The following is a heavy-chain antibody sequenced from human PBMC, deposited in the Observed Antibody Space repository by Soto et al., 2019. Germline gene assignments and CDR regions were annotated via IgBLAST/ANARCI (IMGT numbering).Heavy chain of an antibody. J-gene: IGHJ2*01. CDR3: ARGRIVGSPHWYFDL. V-gene: IGHV4-61*05. CDR2: IYYSGAT. CDR1: GGSMRGSTSNFY. Sequence: SETLSLTCSVSGGSMRGSTSNFYWSWIRQSPGKGLEWIGSIYYSGATNYTPSLESRVTMSLDTSESQFSLKLSSVTAADTAVYYCARGRIVGSPHWYFDLWGRGILVTV. D-gene: IGHD1-26*01.